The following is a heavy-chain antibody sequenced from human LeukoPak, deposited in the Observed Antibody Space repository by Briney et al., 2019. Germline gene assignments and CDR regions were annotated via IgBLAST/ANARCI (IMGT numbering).Heavy chain of an antibody. CDR1: GFTFSSYS. D-gene: IGHD6-13*01. CDR2: ISSSSNTI. CDR3: ARSIPYGTTWYGRSDY. Sequence: GRSLRLSCAASGFTFSSYSMNWVRQAPGKGLEWVSYISSSSNTIYYADSVKGRFTISRDNAKNSLYLQMNSLRAEDTAIYYCARSIPYGTTWYGRSDYWGQGTLVTVSS. J-gene: IGHJ4*02. V-gene: IGHV3-48*01.